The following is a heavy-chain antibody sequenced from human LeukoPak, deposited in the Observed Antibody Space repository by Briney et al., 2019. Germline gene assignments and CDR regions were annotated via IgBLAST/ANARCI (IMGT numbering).Heavy chain of an antibody. CDR2: IRSDGSST. D-gene: IGHD2-2*01. CDR1: GFTFSTYW. CDR3: ARGGSSRPYHGFF. J-gene: IGHJ4*02. V-gene: IGHV3-74*01. Sequence: GGSLRLSCAASGFTFSTYWMHWVRQAPGKGLVWVSSIRSDGSSTNYADSVKGRFTVSRDNAKSTLYLQMNSLRAEDTAVYYCARGGSSRPYHGFFWGQGTLVTVSS.